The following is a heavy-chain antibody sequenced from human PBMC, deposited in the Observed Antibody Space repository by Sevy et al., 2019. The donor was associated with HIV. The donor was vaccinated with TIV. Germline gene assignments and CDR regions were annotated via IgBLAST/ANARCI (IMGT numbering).Heavy chain of an antibody. Sequence: GGSLRLSCAASGFTFSAYWMAWVRQVPGKGLEWVANLNQDGSEKYPVDSVKGRFTISRDNAKNSLYLQMNSVRVEDRGIYYCERDAWRSLVNWGRGTMVTVSS. J-gene: IGHJ3*01. V-gene: IGHV3-7*01. CDR2: LNQDGSEK. CDR1: GFTFSAYW. CDR3: ERDAWRSLVN. D-gene: IGHD6-6*01.